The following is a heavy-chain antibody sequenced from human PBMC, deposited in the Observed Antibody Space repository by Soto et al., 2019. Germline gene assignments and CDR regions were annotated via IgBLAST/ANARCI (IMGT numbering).Heavy chain of an antibody. J-gene: IGHJ5*02. V-gene: IGHV4-39*01. D-gene: IGHD3-22*01. CDR2: IYYSGST. CDR3: ARHYYYDSSGYYSWFDP. CDR1: GGSISSSSYY. Sequence: PSETLSLTCTVSGGSISSSSYYWGWIRQPPGKGLEWIGSIYYSGSTYYNPSLKSRVTISVDTSKNQFSLKLSSVTAADTAVYYCARHYYYDSSGYYSWFDPWGQGTLVTVSS.